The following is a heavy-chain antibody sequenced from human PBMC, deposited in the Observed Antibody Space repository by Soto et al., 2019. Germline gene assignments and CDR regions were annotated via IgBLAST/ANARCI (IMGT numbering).Heavy chain of an antibody. J-gene: IGHJ6*02. D-gene: IGHD2-2*01. Sequence: GESLKISCKGSGYSFTSYWIGWARQMPGKGLEWMGIIYPGDSDTRYSPSFQGQVTISADKSISTAYLQWSSLKASDTAMYYCARHCSSTSCYSGYGMDVWGQGTTVTVSS. CDR1: GYSFTSYW. CDR2: IYPGDSDT. V-gene: IGHV5-51*01. CDR3: ARHCSSTSCYSGYGMDV.